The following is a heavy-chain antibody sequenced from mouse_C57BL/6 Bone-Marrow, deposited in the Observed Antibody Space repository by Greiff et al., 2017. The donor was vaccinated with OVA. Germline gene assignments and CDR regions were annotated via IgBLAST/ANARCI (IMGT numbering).Heavy chain of an antibody. Sequence: VQLQQSGPELVKPGASVKISCKASGYAFSSSWMNWVKQRPGKGLEWIGRIYPGDGDTNYNGKFKGKATLTADKSSSTAYMQLSSLTSEDSAVYFCARGYYGDYWGQGTTLTVSS. V-gene: IGHV1-82*01. CDR1: GYAFSSSW. CDR2: IYPGDGDT. J-gene: IGHJ2*01. CDR3: ARGYYGDY.